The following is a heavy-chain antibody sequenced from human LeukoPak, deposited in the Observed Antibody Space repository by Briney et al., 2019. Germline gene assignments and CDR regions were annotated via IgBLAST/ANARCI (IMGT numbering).Heavy chain of an antibody. CDR2: IKSKADGETT. CDR3: STLTSRYLPDS. V-gene: IGHV3-15*07. D-gene: IGHD3-9*01. J-gene: IGHJ4*02. CDR1: GFTFSSYA. Sequence: GGSLRLSCAASGFTFSSYAMNWVRQAPGKGLEWVGRIKSKADGETTDYAAPVKGRFTFSRDDSKNMLYLQMNGLKSEDTAVYYCSTLTSRYLPDSWGQGTLVTVSS.